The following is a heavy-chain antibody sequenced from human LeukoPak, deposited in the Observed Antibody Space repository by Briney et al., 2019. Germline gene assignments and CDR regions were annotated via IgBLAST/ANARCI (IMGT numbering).Heavy chain of an antibody. V-gene: IGHV3-30-3*01. Sequence: GGSLRLSCAASRFTFSSSTMHWVRQAPGKGLEWVAVISYDGSSEFYADSVKARFTISRDNSKNTLYLQMNSLRAEDTAVYYCAKVADSSSWYGAHFDYWGQGTLVTVSS. D-gene: IGHD6-13*01. CDR1: RFTFSSST. CDR2: ISYDGSSE. J-gene: IGHJ4*02. CDR3: AKVADSSSWYGAHFDY.